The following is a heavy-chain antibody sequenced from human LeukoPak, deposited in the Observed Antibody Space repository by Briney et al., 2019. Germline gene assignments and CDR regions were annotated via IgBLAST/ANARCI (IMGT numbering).Heavy chain of an antibody. CDR1: GDSVSSNSVA. D-gene: IGHD6-25*01. V-gene: IGHV6-1*01. Sequence: SQTLSLTCVISGDSVSSNSVAWNWIRQSPSRGLEWLGRTYYRSKWYNDYAASVKSRITINPDTSKNQFSLQLKSVTPKDTAVYYCASSFGGGSGWKLDAFDIWGQGTMVTVSS. J-gene: IGHJ3*02. CDR3: ASSFGGGSGWKLDAFDI. CDR2: TYYRSKWYN.